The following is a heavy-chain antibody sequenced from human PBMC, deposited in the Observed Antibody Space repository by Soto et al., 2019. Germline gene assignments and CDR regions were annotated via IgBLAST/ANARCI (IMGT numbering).Heavy chain of an antibody. Sequence: SQTLSLTCAISGDSFSSNSAAWNWIRQSPSRGLEWLGRTYYRSKWYNDYAVSVKSRITINPDTSKNQFSLQLNSVTPEDTAVYYCARDVLWYQLPPYYYYGMDVWGQGTTVTVSS. CDR3: ARDVLWYQLPPYYYYGMDV. J-gene: IGHJ6*02. V-gene: IGHV6-1*01. CDR1: GDSFSSNSAA. CDR2: TYYRSKWYN. D-gene: IGHD2-2*01.